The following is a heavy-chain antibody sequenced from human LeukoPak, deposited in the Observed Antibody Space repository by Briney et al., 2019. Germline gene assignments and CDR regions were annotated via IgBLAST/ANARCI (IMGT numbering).Heavy chain of an antibody. CDR1: GYTFTDYY. V-gene: IGHV1-2*06. CDR3: ARAGYSYGYVLDV. D-gene: IGHD5-18*01. CDR2: INPKNGGT. Sequence: GASVTVSFTPSGYTFTDYYIHWVRPATGQGLEWMGRINPKNGGTNYAQKFQGRVTMTRETSINTAYMELSGLRSDDTAVYYCARAGYSYGYVLDVWGQGTTVTVSS. J-gene: IGHJ6*02.